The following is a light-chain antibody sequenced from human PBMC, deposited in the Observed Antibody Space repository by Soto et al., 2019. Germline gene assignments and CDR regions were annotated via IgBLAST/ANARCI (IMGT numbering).Light chain of an antibody. J-gene: IGKJ1*01. CDR3: QRRSNWSTT. V-gene: IGKV3-11*01. CDR2: DAS. CDR1: HSCSIY. Sequence: EIVLTQSPATLSFSPGERATLSCRSIHSCSIYLACYQQKPGQPPRLLIYDASNRATGIPARFSGSGSGTDFTLTISSLEPEDFAVYYCQRRSNWSTTFGQGTKVDI.